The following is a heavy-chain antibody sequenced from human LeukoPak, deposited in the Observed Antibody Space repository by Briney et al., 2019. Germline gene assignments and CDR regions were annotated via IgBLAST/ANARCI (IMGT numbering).Heavy chain of an antibody. V-gene: IGHV3-21*01. CDR1: GFTFSRYN. D-gene: IGHD6-19*01. CDR2: ISSRSSYI. J-gene: IGHJ6*03. CDR3: ARDAQWLVPEGYYYYMDV. Sequence: GGSLRLSCAGSGFTFSRYNMNWFRQAPGKGLERVSSISSRSSYIFYADSVKGRFTIFRDNAKNSLYLQMNSLGAEDTAVYYCARDAQWLVPEGYYYYMDVWGKGTTVTVSS.